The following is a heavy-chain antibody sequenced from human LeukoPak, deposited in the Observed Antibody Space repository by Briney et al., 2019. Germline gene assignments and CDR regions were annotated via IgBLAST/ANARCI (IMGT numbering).Heavy chain of an antibody. CDR1: GGSISSYY. CDR3: ARVNYYASGSYGVPDY. V-gene: IGHV4-59*01. CDR2: IYYSGST. J-gene: IGHJ4*02. D-gene: IGHD3-10*01. Sequence: SETLSLTCTVSGGSISSYYWSWIRQPPGKGPEWIGYIYYSGSTNYNPSLKSRVTISVDTSKNQFSLKLSSVTAADTAVYYCARVNYYASGSYGVPDYWGQGTLVTVSS.